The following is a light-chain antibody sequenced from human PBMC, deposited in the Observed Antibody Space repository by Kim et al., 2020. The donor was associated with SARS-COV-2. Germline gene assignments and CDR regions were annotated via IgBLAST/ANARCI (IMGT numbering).Light chain of an antibody. CDR2: AAS. J-gene: IGKJ2*01. V-gene: IGKV1-39*01. Sequence: DIQMTQSPSSLSASIGDRVTITCRASQDIFISLNWYQQKPGKAPKLLIYAASSLQSGVPSRFSGTGSGTDFTLTISSLQPEDFATYYCQHTYSTPPMYTFGQGTKLEI. CDR1: QDIFIS. CDR3: QHTYSTPPMYT.